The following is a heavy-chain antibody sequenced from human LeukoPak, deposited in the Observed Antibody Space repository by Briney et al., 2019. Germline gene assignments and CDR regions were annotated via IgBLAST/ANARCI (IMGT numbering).Heavy chain of an antibody. Sequence: GGSLRLSCAASGFTFSSYGMHWVRQAPGKGLEWVAFMRYDGSNKYYADSVKGQFTISRDNSKNTLYLQMNSLRAEDTAVYYCAKHPGPYGSGNYFDYWGQGTLVTVSS. CDR1: GFTFSSYG. CDR2: MRYDGSNK. V-gene: IGHV3-30*02. J-gene: IGHJ4*02. CDR3: AKHPGPYGSGNYFDY. D-gene: IGHD3-10*01.